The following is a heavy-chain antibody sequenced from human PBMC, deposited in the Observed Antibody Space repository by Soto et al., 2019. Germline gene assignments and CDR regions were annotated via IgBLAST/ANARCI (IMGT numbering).Heavy chain of an antibody. Sequence: EVQLLESGGGLVQPGGSLSLSCAASGVTFTIYAMYAISWVRQAPGKGLEWVSGISGSGCTTFYADSVKGRFPISRDNSKNTLYLQMNSLRAEDTALYYCALRYCSRTSCPPLNKYFYMDVWGKGTTVTVSS. J-gene: IGHJ6*03. D-gene: IGHD2-2*01. CDR2: ISGSGCTT. V-gene: IGHV3-23*01. CDR3: ALRYCSRTSCPPLNKYFYMDV. CDR1: GVTFTIYA.